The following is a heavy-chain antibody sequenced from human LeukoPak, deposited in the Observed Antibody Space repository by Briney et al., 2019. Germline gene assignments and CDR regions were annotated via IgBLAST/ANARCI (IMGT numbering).Heavy chain of an antibody. CDR3: ARVLPYYDSSGLAAFDI. CDR1: GGSISSYY. CDR2: IYYSGST. J-gene: IGHJ3*02. D-gene: IGHD3-22*01. V-gene: IGHV4-59*01. Sequence: PSETLSLTCTVPGGSISSYYWSWIRQPPGKGLEWLGYIYYSGSTNYNPSLKSRVTISVDASKNQFSLKLSSVTAADTAVYYCARVLPYYDSSGLAAFDIWGQGTMVTVSS.